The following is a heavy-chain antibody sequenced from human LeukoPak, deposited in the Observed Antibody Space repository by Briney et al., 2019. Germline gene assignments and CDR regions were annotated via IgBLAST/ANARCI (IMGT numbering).Heavy chain of an antibody. CDR1: GYSISSGYY. V-gene: IGHV4-38-2*02. D-gene: IGHD3-3*01. CDR2: IYHSGST. Sequence: SETLSLTCTVSGYSISSGYYWGWIRQPPGKGLEWTGSIYHSGSTYYNPSLKSRVTISVDTSKNQFSLKLSSVTAADTAVYYCARESGRLRYFDLWGRGTLVTVSS. CDR3: ARESGRLRYFDL. J-gene: IGHJ2*01.